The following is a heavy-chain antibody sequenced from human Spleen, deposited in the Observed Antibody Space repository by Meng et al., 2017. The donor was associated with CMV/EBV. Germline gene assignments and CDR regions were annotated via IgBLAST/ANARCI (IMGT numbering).Heavy chain of an antibody. CDR1: GFTFMNYA. CDR3: ARDYGSGTYLGLDS. J-gene: IGHJ4*02. V-gene: IGHV3-21*04. Sequence: GGSLRLSCAASGFTFMNYAMNWVRQAPGKGLEWVSSISSSSTYIYYADSLKGRFTISRDNAKNSLYLQMNSLRAEDTAIYYCARDYGSGTYLGLDSWGQGTLVTVSS. D-gene: IGHD1-26*01. CDR2: ISSSSTYI.